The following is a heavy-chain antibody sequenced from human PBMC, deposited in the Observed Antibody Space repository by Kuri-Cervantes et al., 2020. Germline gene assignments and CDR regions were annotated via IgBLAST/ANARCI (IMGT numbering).Heavy chain of an antibody. D-gene: IGHD2-15*01. Sequence: ETLSLTCAASGFTFSSYAMSWVRQAPGKGLEWVSVIYSGGSTYYADSVKGRFTISRDNSKNTLYLQMNSLRAEDTAVYYCATALGYCSGGSCREDDYWGQGTLVTVSS. V-gene: IGHV3-66*01. J-gene: IGHJ4*02. CDR1: GFTFSSYA. CDR3: ATALGYCSGGSCREDDY. CDR2: IYSGGST.